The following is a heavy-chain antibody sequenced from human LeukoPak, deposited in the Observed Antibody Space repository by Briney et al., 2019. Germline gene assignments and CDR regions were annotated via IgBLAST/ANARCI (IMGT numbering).Heavy chain of an antibody. Sequence: ASVKVSCKASGGTFSSYAISWVRQAPGQGLEWMGGIIPIFGTANYAQKFQGRVTITADESTSTAYMELSSLRSEDTAVYYCARLLGDSSSSGYFDLWGRGTLVTVSS. CDR3: ARLLGDSSSSGYFDL. J-gene: IGHJ2*01. D-gene: IGHD6-6*01. CDR2: IIPIFGTA. V-gene: IGHV1-69*13. CDR1: GGTFSSYA.